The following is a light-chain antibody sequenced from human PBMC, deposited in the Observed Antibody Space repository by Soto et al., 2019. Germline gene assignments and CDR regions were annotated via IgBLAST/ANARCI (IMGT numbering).Light chain of an antibody. CDR3: SSYGGNNNLV. CDR2: DVT. J-gene: IGLJ3*02. Sequence: QSALTQPPSASGSPGQSVTISCTGTSGDIGGHNYVSWYQQHPGKAPKLMIYDVTKRPSGVPDRFSGSKSGNTAFLTVSGLQAEDETDYYCSSYGGNNNLVFGGGTKVTVL. V-gene: IGLV2-8*01. CDR1: SGDIGGHNY.